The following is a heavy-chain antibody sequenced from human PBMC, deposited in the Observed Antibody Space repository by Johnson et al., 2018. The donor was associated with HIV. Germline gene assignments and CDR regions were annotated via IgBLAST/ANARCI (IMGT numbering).Heavy chain of an antibody. D-gene: IGHD2-15*01. CDR2: IKQDGSEK. J-gene: IGHJ3*02. Sequence: VQLVESGGGVVQPGRSLRLSCAASGFTFSSYGMHWVRQAPGKGLEWVANIKQDGSEKSYVDSVKGRFTIARDNAKNSLYLQMNSLRAEDTAVYYCARDGPAAHDAFDIWGQGTMVTVSS. CDR1: GFTFSSYG. CDR3: ARDGPAAHDAFDI. V-gene: IGHV3-7*01.